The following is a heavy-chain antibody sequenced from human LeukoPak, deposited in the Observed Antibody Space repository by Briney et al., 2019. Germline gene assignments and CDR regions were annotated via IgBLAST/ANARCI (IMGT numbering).Heavy chain of an antibody. V-gene: IGHV1-8*01. CDR2: MNPNSGNT. CDR1: GYTFTSYD. CDR3: ARTTVGSRDWFDP. J-gene: IGHJ5*02. Sequence: VASVKVSGKASGYTFTSYDINWARQATGQGLEWMGWMNPNSGNTGYAQKFQGRVTMTRNTSISTAYMELSSLRSEDTAVYYCARTTVGSRDWFDPWGQGTLVTVSS. D-gene: IGHD1-26*01.